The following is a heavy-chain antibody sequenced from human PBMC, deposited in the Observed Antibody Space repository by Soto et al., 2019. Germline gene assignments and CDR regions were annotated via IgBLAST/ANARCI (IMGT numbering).Heavy chain of an antibody. CDR1: GFTFSSYS. CDR3: AVEPAANGPHGMDV. J-gene: IGHJ6*02. D-gene: IGHD2-2*01. CDR2: ISSSSSTI. V-gene: IGHV3-48*01. Sequence: EVQLVESGGGLVQPGGSLRLSCAASGFTFSSYSMNWVRQAPGKGLEWVSYISSSSSTIYYADSVKGRFTISRDNAKNSLYLQMNSLRAEDTAVYYCAVEPAANGPHGMDVWGQGTMVTVSS.